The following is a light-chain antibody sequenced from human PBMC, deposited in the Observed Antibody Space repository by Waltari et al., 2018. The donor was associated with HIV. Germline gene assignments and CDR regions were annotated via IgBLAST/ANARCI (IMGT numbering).Light chain of an antibody. CDR1: SSHIGTNY. V-gene: IGLV1-47*01. J-gene: IGLJ3*02. CDR2: RNN. Sequence: QSVLTQPPSASGTPGQRVTLSCSGSSSHIGTNYVYWYQQLPGTAPKLLIYRNNQRPSGVPDRFSGSKSGTSASLAISGVRSEDEAEYYCLLSYSGARPWVFGGGTKLTVL. CDR3: LLSYSGARPWV.